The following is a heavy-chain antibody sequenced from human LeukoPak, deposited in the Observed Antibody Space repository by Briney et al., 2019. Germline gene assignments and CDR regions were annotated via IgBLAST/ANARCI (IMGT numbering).Heavy chain of an antibody. CDR1: GGSISSGDYY. CDR2: IYYSGST. Sequence: SETLSLTCTVSGGSISSGDYYWSWIRQPPGKGLEWIGYIYYSGSTYYNPSLKSRVTISIDTSKNQFSLTLSSVTAADTAVYYCARGLSDVYWGQGTLVTVSS. V-gene: IGHV4-30-4*01. CDR3: ARGLSDVY. J-gene: IGHJ4*02.